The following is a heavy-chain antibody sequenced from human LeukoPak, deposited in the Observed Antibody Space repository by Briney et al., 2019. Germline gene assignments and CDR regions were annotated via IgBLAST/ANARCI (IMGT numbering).Heavy chain of an antibody. V-gene: IGHV3-30-3*01. CDR2: ISYDGSNK. J-gene: IGHJ6*02. CDR1: GFTFSSYA. Sequence: GGSLRLSCAGSGFTFSSYAIHWVRQAPGKGLEWVAVISYDGSNKYYADSVKGRFTISRENSKNTLYLQMISLRAEDTAVYYCLFYYYGMDVWGQGTTVTVSS. CDR3: LFYYYGMDV.